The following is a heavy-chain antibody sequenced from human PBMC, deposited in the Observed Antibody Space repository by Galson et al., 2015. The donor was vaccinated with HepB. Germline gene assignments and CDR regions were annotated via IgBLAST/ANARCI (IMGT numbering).Heavy chain of an antibody. CDR1: GFTFSRHG. D-gene: IGHD3-10*02. V-gene: IGHV3-33*01. J-gene: IGHJ4*02. CDR2: IWYDGRNH. CDR3: AREDPHVAVAVLDQ. Sequence: SLRLSCAASGFTFSRHGMHWVRQAPGKGLEWLAGIWYDGRNHYYADSVKGRFTTSRDNTKNTLFLQLNGVRVEDTAIYYWAREDPHVAVAVLDQWGQGTLVAVSS.